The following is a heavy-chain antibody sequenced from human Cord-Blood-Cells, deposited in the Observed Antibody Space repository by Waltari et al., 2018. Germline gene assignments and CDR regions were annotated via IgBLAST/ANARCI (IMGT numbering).Heavy chain of an antibody. V-gene: IGHV1-18*01. D-gene: IGHD6-19*01. CDR2: ISAYNGNT. CDR1: GYTFTSYG. Sequence: QVQLVQSGAEVKKPGAAVKVSCKASGYTFTSYGISRARQAPGQGLEWMGWISAYNGNTNYAQKLQGRVTMTTDTSTSTAYMELRSLRSDDTAVYYCAIDKPGIAVAGTYFQHWGQGTLVTVSS. CDR3: AIDKPGIAVAGTYFQH. J-gene: IGHJ1*01.